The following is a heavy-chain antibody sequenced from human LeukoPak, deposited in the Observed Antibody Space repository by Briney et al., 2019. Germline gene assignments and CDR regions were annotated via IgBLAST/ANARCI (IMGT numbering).Heavy chain of an antibody. CDR3: AKPRCGYSYGYYFDY. D-gene: IGHD5-18*01. J-gene: IGHJ4*02. CDR1: GFTFSSYA. V-gene: IGHV3-23*01. CDR2: ISGSGGST. Sequence: GGSLRLSCAASGFTFSSYAMSWVRQAPGKGLEWVSAISGSGGSTYYADSVKGRFTISRDNSKNTLYLQMNSLRAEDTAVYYCAKPRCGYSYGYYFDYWGQGTLVTVSS.